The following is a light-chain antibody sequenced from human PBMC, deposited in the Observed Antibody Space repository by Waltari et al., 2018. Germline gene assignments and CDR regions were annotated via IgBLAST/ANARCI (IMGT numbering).Light chain of an antibody. Sequence: QSALTQPPSASGSPGQSVAISCTGTSSDIGRYNLVSWYQQDPGKAPKLIVYDVTKRPSGVLDRFSGSKSGNPASLIVSGLQAGDEADYYCSSYAGSGTVVFGGGTKLTVL. CDR3: SSYAGSGTVV. V-gene: IGLV2-8*01. CDR1: SSDIGRYNL. CDR2: DVT. J-gene: IGLJ2*01.